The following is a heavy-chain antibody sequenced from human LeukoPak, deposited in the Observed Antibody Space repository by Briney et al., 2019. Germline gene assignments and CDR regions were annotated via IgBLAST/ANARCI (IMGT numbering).Heavy chain of an antibody. CDR1: GFTFSNHG. CDR3: AKRGSSWYTDY. J-gene: IGHJ4*02. CDR2: ISGDGGAT. V-gene: IGHV3-23*01. Sequence: GGSLRLSCAASGFTFSNHGMSWVRQAPGKGLGWVSSISGDGGATYYADSVKGRFTISRDNSKNTPYLQMTSLRVEDTAVYYCAKRGSSWYTDYWGQGTLVTVSS. D-gene: IGHD6-13*01.